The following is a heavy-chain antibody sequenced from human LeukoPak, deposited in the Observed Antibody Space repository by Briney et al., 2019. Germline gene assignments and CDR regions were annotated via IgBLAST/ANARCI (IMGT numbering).Heavy chain of an antibody. CDR2: IIPIFGTA. CDR1: GGTFSSYA. Sequence: SVKVSCKASGGTFSSYAISWVRQAPGQGLEWMGGIIPIFGTANYAQKFQGRVTITADESTSTAYMELSSLRSEDTAVYYCARGVVPAAWETFDYWGQGTLVTVSS. J-gene: IGHJ4*02. D-gene: IGHD2-2*01. CDR3: ARGVVPAAWETFDY. V-gene: IGHV1-69*13.